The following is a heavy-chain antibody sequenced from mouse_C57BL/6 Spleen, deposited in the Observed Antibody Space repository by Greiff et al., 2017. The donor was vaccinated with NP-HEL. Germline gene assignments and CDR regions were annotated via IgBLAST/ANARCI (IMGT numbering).Heavy chain of an antibody. J-gene: IGHJ3*01. Sequence: EVMLVESEGGLVQPGSSMKLSCTASGFTFSDYYMAWVRQVPEKGLEWVANINYDGSSTYYLDSLKSRFIISRDNAKNILYLQMSRLKSEDTATYYCAREDWGQVAYWGQGTLVTVSA. CDR2: INYDGSST. V-gene: IGHV5-16*01. CDR1: GFTFSDYY. D-gene: IGHD3-3*01. CDR3: AREDWGQVAY.